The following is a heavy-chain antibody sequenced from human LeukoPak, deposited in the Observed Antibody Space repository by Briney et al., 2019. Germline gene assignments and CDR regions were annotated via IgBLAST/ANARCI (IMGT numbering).Heavy chain of an antibody. CDR1: GGSFSGYY. V-gene: IGHV4-34*01. D-gene: IGHD1-26*01. Sequence: SETLSLTCAVYGGSFSGYYWSWIRQPPGKGLEWIGEINHSGSTNYNPSLKSRVTISVDTSKNQFSLKLSSVTAADTAVYYCVRGKVWWYSGSYGAFDIWGQGTMVTVSS. CDR2: INHSGST. CDR3: VRGKVWWYSGSYGAFDI. J-gene: IGHJ3*02.